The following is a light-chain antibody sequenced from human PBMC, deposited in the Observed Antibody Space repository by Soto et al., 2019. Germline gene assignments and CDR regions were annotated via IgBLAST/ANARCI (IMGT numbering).Light chain of an antibody. CDR1: SSDIGGYNY. J-gene: IGLJ1*01. Sequence: QSALTQPASVSGSPGQSITISCTGTSSDIGGYNYVSWDQQHPGKAPKLMIYEVSHRPSGVSNRFSGSKSGNTASLTISGLQAEDEADYYCSSYTSSSTLVFGTGTKVTVL. CDR3: SSYTSSSTLV. CDR2: EVS. V-gene: IGLV2-14*01.